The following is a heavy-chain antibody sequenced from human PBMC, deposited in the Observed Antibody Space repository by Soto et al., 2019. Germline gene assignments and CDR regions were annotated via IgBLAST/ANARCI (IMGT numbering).Heavy chain of an antibody. CDR3: ARTENWILDIYFDY. V-gene: IGHV3-30-3*01. CDR2: ISYDGSNK. D-gene: IGHD1-1*01. J-gene: IGHJ4*02. Sequence: GGSLRLSCAASGFTFSSYAMHWVRQAPGKGLEWVAVISYDGSNKYYAGSVKGRFTISRDNSKNTLYLQMNSLRAEDTAVYYCARTENWILDIYFDYWGQGTLVTVSS. CDR1: GFTFSSYA.